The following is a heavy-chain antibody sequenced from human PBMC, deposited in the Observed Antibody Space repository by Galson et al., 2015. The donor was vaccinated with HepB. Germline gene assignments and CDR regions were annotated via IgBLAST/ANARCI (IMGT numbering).Heavy chain of an antibody. V-gene: IGHV1-2*02. J-gene: IGHJ5*02. CDR1: GYTFTGYY. CDR2: INPNSGDT. CDR3: ARRLPTTKVTTLGVSWFDP. D-gene: IGHD4-17*01. Sequence: SVKVSCKASGYTFTGYYMHWVRQAPGQGLEWMGWINPNSGDTHYAQKFQGRVTMTRDTSISTVYMELNRLRSDDTAVFYCARRLPTTKVTTLGVSWFDPWGQGTLVTVSS.